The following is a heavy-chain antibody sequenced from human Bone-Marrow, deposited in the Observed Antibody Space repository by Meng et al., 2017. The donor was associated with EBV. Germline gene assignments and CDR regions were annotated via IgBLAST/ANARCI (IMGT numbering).Heavy chain of an antibody. D-gene: IGHD2/OR15-2a*01. Sequence: QVQLQQWGAGLLKPSETLSLSCTVQGGSLRGYYWSWIRQPPGKGLEWIGEINHSGSTDFNSSLESRVTMSVDTSKNQFSLRLNSVTAADTAVYYCARVSRTNIGRLDYWGQGSLVTVSS. V-gene: IGHV4-34*01. J-gene: IGHJ4*02. CDR3: ARVSRTNIGRLDY. CDR1: GGSLRGYY. CDR2: INHSGST.